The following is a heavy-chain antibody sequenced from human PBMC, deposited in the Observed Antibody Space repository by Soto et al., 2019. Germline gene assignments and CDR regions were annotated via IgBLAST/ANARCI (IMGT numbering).Heavy chain of an antibody. J-gene: IGHJ4*02. Sequence: QVQLQESGPGLVKPSETLSLICTVSGGSISSHYWSWIRQPPGKVLEWIGYADYSGSTNYNPSLKSRGTISVDTFKHPSSLKLTSVTAADTAVYHCARRDYSDSSGLYFDSWGQGTLVTVSS. CDR2: ADYSGST. CDR1: GGSISSHY. CDR3: ARRDYSDSSGLYFDS. V-gene: IGHV4-59*11. D-gene: IGHD3-22*01.